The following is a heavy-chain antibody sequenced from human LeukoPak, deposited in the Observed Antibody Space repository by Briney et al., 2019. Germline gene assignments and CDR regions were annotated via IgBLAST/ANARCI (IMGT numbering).Heavy chain of an antibody. Sequence: LSGGSLRLSCAASGFTFSSYTMIWVRQAPGKGLDWVSYISSSSSTLYYADSVRGRFTISRDNAKNSLYLQMNSLRAEDTAVYYCARGYSYGGWYFEYWGQGTLVTVSS. V-gene: IGHV3-48*01. CDR3: ARGYSYGGWYFEY. J-gene: IGHJ4*02. D-gene: IGHD5-18*01. CDR2: ISSSSSTL. CDR1: GFTFSSYT.